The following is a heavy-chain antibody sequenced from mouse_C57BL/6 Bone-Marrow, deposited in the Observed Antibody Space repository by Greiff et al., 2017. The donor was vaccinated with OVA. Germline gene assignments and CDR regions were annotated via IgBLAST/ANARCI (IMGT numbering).Heavy chain of an antibody. V-gene: IGHV1-81*01. CDR1: GYTFTSYG. Sequence: QVQLQQSGAELARPGASVKLSCKASGYTFTSYGISWVKQRTGQGLEWIGEIFTRRGTNYYHEKFKGKATLTADKSSSTAYLELRSLTSEDAAVYFCARAGGLRRRCAYWGQGTLVTVSA. CDR2: IFTRRGTN. D-gene: IGHD2-2*01. J-gene: IGHJ3*01. CDR3: ARAGGLRRRCAY.